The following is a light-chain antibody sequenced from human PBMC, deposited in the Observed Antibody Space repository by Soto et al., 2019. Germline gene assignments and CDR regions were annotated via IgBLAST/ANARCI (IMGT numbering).Light chain of an antibody. CDR1: QSVSSY. J-gene: IGKJ1*01. Sequence: EIVLTQSPATLSLSPGEIATLSCRASQSVSSYLAWYQHQGGQAPRLLNYDASNRATGIPARFSGSGSGTDFTLTIRSIEPEDCAVYYCQPRSSGPGTFGQGTKVEIK. CDR3: QPRSSGPGT. V-gene: IGKV3-11*01. CDR2: DAS.